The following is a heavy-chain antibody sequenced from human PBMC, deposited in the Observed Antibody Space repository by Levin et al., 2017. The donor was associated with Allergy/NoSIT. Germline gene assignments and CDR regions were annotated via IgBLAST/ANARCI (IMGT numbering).Heavy chain of an antibody. D-gene: IGHD3-10*01. CDR2: IYLGDSET. Sequence: GGSLRLSCQGSGHTFSNSWFAWVRQRPGKGLEWMGVIYLGDSETKYSPSFQGHVIFSVDTSIKTAYLQWRSLKASDTAMYFWANLARVRGVIREDFFDAWGQGTMVTVSS. V-gene: IGHV5-51*01. CDR3: ANLARVRGVIREDFFDA. J-gene: IGHJ3*01. CDR1: GHTFSNSW.